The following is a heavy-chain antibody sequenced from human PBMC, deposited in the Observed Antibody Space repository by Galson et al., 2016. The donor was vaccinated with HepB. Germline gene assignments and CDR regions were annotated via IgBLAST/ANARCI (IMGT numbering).Heavy chain of an antibody. V-gene: IGHV3-23*01. CDR2: ISGRGSST. J-gene: IGHJ4*02. Sequence: SLRLSCAGSGVTFSSYAMSWVRQAPGKGLEWVSHISGRGSSTYYADSVKGRFTISRDNSKNTLFLHMNSLRAEDTAIYYCAKVYCSGANCPAGSYYFDYWGQGTLVTVSS. D-gene: IGHD2-15*01. CDR1: GVTFSSYA. CDR3: AKVYCSGANCPAGSYYFDY.